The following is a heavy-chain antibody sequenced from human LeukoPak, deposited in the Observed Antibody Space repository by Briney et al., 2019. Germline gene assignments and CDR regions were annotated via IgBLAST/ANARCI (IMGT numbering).Heavy chain of an antibody. CDR2: IWYDGSNK. D-gene: IGHD6-19*01. V-gene: IGHV3-33*01. CDR1: GFTFSNYG. Sequence: PGRSLRLSCAASGFTFSNYGMHWVRQAPAKGLEWVAVIWYDGSNKYYADSVKGRSTISRDNSKNTLYLQMNSLRAEDTAVYYCVRVAVAGNLNNWFDPWGQGTLVTVSS. CDR3: VRVAVAGNLNNWFDP. J-gene: IGHJ5*02.